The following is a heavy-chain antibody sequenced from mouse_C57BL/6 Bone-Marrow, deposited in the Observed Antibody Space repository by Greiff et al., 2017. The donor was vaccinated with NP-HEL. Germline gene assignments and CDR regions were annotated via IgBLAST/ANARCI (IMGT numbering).Heavy chain of an antibody. D-gene: IGHD1-1*01. V-gene: IGHV1-53*01. CDR3: ARETGSSPTWFAY. Sequence: QVQLQQPGTELVKPGASVKLSCKASGYTFTSYWMLWVKQRPGQGLEWIGNINPSNGGTNYNEKFKSKATLTVDKSSSTAYMQLSSLTSEDSAVYYCARETGSSPTWFAYWGQGTLVTVSA. CDR1: GYTFTSYW. CDR2: INPSNGGT. J-gene: IGHJ3*01.